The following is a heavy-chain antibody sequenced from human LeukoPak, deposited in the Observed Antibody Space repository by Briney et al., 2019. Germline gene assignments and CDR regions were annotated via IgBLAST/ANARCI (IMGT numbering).Heavy chain of an antibody. D-gene: IGHD2-15*01. CDR3: ARGADIVVVVAATQYYFDY. Sequence: GGSLRLSCAASGFTFSSYSMNWVRQAPGKGLEWVSSISSSSSYIYYADSVKGRFTISRDNAKNSLYLQMNSLRAEDTAVYYCARGADIVVVVAATQYYFDYWGQGTLVTVSS. J-gene: IGHJ4*02. CDR1: GFTFSSYS. CDR2: ISSSSSYI. V-gene: IGHV3-21*01.